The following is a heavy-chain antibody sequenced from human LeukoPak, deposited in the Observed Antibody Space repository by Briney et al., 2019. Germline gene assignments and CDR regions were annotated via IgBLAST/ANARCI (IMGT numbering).Heavy chain of an antibody. D-gene: IGHD3-10*01. CDR2: IIPIFGTA. V-gene: IGHV1-69*05. CDR3: ARRSFAGSGSSDAFDI. CDR1: GGTFSSYA. Sequence: GASVKVSCKASGGTFSSYAISWVRQAPGQGLEWMGGIIPIFGTANYAQKFQGRVTITTDESTSTAYMELSSLRSEDTAVYYCARRSFAGSGSSDAFDIWGQGTMVTVSS. J-gene: IGHJ3*02.